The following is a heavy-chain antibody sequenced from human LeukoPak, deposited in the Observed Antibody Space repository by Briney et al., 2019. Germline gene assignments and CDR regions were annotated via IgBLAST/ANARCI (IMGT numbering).Heavy chain of an antibody. D-gene: IGHD6-13*01. Sequence: GGSLRLSCAASGFTFSTYAMSWVRKAPGKGLEWVSAISGSGGSTYYADSVKGRFTISRDNSKNTLYLQMNSLRAEDTSIYFCAKALEQETVIALDSWGQGTLVTVSS. CDR2: ISGSGGST. J-gene: IGHJ4*02. CDR1: GFTFSTYA. CDR3: AKALEQETVIALDS. V-gene: IGHV3-23*01.